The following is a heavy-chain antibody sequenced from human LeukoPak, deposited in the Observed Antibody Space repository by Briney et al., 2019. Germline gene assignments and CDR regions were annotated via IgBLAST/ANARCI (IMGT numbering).Heavy chain of an antibody. CDR2: IKQDGSDK. Sequence: GGSLRLSCTASGFNLNYYSMSWVRQAPGKGLEWVANIKQDGSDKHYVDSVKGRFTISRDNGKNSLYLQMNSLRAEDTAVYYCARARGSVDYFDYWGQGTLVTVSS. V-gene: IGHV3-7*04. J-gene: IGHJ4*02. CDR3: ARARGSVDYFDY. CDR1: GFNLNYYS. D-gene: IGHD2-21*01.